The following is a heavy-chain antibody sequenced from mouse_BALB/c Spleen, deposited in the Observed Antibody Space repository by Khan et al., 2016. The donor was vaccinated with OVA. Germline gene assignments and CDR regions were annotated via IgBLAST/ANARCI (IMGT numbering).Heavy chain of an antibody. J-gene: IGHJ2*01. CDR3: ARVYGGEFDY. V-gene: IGHV3-2*02. D-gene: IGHD1-1*01. CDR2: ISYSGNT. CDR1: GYSITTDYV. Sequence: EVQLQESGPGLVKPSQSLSLTCTVTGYSITTDYVWYWIRQFPGNLLELMGFISYSGNTKYNPSLKSRISISRDTSTNQFFLQLKSVTTEDTARYYCARVYGGEFDYWGQGTTLTVSS.